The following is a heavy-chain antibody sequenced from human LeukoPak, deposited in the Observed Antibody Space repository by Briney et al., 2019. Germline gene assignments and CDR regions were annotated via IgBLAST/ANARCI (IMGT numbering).Heavy chain of an antibody. D-gene: IGHD6-13*01. J-gene: IGHJ5*02. Sequence: GSSVKVSCTASGGTFSSYAISWVRQAPGQGLEWMGGIIPIFGTANYAQKFQGRVTITTDESTSTAYMELSSLRSEDTAVYYCARVSGGIAADCLFDPWGQGTLVTVSS. CDR3: ARVSGGIAADCLFDP. V-gene: IGHV1-69*05. CDR1: GGTFSSYA. CDR2: IIPIFGTA.